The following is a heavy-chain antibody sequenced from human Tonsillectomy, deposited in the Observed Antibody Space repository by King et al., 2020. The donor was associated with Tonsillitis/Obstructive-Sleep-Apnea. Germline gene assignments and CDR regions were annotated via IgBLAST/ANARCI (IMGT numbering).Heavy chain of an antibody. D-gene: IGHD3-3*01. CDR3: ARDEWPQGFDP. J-gene: IGHJ5*02. Sequence: VQLPQWGAGVLKPSGTLSLTCVVYGGSFSGYYWSWIRQPPGKGLEWIGEVNQSGSTNYNPSLKSRVTISVDTSKNQFSLKLSSVTAADTAVYYCARDEWPQGFDPWGQGILVTVSS. CDR1: GGSFSGYY. CDR2: VNQSGST. V-gene: IGHV4-34*01.